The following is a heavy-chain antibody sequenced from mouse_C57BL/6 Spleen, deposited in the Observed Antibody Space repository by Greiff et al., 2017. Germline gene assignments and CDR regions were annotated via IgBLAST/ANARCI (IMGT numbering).Heavy chain of an antibody. CDR2: INPRNGGT. CDR1: GYTFTSYW. CDR3: ARFGGSWDYDWYFDV. Sequence: QVQLQQPGTELVKPGASVKLSCKASGYTFTSYWMHWVKQRPGHGLEWIGNINPRNGGTNYNEKFKSKATLTVDNSSSTAHMQLRSLTSEDSAVDYCARFGGSWDYDWYFDVWGTGTTGTVSS. V-gene: IGHV1-53*01. J-gene: IGHJ1*03. D-gene: IGHD2-4*01.